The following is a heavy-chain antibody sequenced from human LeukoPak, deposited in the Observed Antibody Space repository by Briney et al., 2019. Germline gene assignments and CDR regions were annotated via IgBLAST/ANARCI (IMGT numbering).Heavy chain of an antibody. CDR3: ARAHSGYVGSWFDP. Sequence: PGGSLRLSCAASGFTFSNYWMSWVRQAPGKGLEWVANIKEDGSEKYYVDSVKGRFTISRDNAKNSLYLQMNSLRAEDTAVYYCARAHSGYVGSWFDPWGQGTLVTVSS. CDR1: GFTFSNYW. D-gene: IGHD5-12*01. J-gene: IGHJ5*02. V-gene: IGHV3-7*05. CDR2: IKEDGSEK.